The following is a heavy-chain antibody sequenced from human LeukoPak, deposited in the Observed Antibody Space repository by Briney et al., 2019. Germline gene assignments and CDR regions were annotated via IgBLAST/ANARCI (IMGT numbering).Heavy chain of an antibody. CDR3: AREVCRGNSCYLED. D-gene: IGHD2-15*01. CDR1: AFTLSPYG. Sequence: PRRSLRPSCAASAFTLSPYGMGWAGHVPGRGLVWILRINSDWSATYADSVKGRYTISRDNAENTLYLQMNSLRVKDTGVYYCAREVCRGNSCYLEDWGPGSLVTVSS. J-gene: IGHJ4*02. V-gene: IGHV3-74*03. CDR2: INSDWSAT.